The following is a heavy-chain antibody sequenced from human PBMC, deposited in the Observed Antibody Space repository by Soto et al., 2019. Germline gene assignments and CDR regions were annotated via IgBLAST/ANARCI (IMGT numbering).Heavy chain of an antibody. CDR1: GGTFSSYA. J-gene: IGHJ6*02. Sequence: QVQLVQSGAEVKKPGSSVKVSCKASGGTFSSYAISWVRQAPGQGLEWMGGIIPIFGTANYAQKFQGRVTITAEDSMSKAYSELRSLRSEDTAVYYCARDPHNALQLPLADRPLFDGMDVWGQGTTVTVYS. CDR2: IIPIFGTA. CDR3: ARDPHNALQLPLADRPLFDGMDV. V-gene: IGHV1-69*01. D-gene: IGHD6-6*01.